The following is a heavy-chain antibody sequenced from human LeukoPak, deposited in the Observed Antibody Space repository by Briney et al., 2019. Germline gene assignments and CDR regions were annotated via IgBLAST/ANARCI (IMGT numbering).Heavy chain of an antibody. CDR1: GGTFSSYA. V-gene: IGHV1-69*13. CDR2: IIPIFGTA. J-gene: IGHJ4*02. CDR3: AREYDFWSGPLVY. Sequence: ASVKVSCKAFGGTFSSYAISWVRQAPGQGLEWMGGIIPIFGTANYAQKFQGRVTITADESTSTAYMELSSLRSEDTAVYYCAREYDFWSGPLVYWGQGTLVTVSS. D-gene: IGHD3-3*01.